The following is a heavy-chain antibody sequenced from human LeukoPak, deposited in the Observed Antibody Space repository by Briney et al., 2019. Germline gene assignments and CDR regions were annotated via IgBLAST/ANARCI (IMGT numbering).Heavy chain of an antibody. Sequence: GGSLRLSCAASGFTFSDYNMRWIRQAPGKGLEWVSSISRSGSTKYYADSVKGRFTISRDNAKNSLFLQMNSLRAEDTAVYYCARARYDSSGYYGILDYWGQGTLVTVSS. J-gene: IGHJ4*02. CDR2: ISRSGSTK. V-gene: IGHV3-11*01. D-gene: IGHD3-22*01. CDR1: GFTFSDYN. CDR3: ARARYDSSGYYGILDY.